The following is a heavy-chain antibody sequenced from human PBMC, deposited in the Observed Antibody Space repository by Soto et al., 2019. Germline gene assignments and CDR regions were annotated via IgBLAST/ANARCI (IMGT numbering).Heavy chain of an antibody. V-gene: IGHV3-20*04. CDR2: INWNGGST. Sequence: GGSLRLSCAASGFTFDDYGMSWVRQAPGKGLEWVSGINWNGGSTGYADSVKGRFTISRDNSKNTLYLQMNSLRAEDTAVYYCAKDSKNHLTVTAFDIWGQGTMVPVSS. CDR1: GFTFDDYG. CDR3: AKDSKNHLTVTAFDI. J-gene: IGHJ3*02. D-gene: IGHD4-4*01.